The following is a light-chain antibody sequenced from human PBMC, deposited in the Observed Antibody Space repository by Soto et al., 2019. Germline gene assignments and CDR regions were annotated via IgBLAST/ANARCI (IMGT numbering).Light chain of an antibody. J-gene: IGKJ5*01. V-gene: IGKV3-11*01. CDR2: DVS. CDR3: QQHSNWPFT. CDR1: QNISNN. Sequence: MVLIQSPAPLSESAGERSTLSCRASQNISNNLVWYQQKPGQAPRLLIYDVSNRATGFPARFSGSGSGTDFTLTISSLQPDDFAVYYCQQHSNWPFTFGQGTRLEIK.